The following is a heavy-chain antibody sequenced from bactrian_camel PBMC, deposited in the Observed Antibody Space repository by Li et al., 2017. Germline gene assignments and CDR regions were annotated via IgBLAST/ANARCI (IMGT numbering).Heavy chain of an antibody. D-gene: IGHD5*01. CDR1: GYTSSRHC. J-gene: IGHJ4*01. CDR2: IANDGST. Sequence: HVQLVESGGGSVQAGGSLRLSCTHSGYTSSRHCMGWFRQAPGKAREEVAVIANDGSTRYTESVKVRFTISQDNAKNTLYLEMNSLKSDDSGVYTCAYERAPHCGLGVATLQTASGARGPRSPSP. CDR3: AYERAPHCGLGVATLQTAS. V-gene: IGHV3S55*01.